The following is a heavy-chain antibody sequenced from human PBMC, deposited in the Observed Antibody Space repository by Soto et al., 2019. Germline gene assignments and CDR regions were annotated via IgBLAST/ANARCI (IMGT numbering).Heavy chain of an antibody. J-gene: IGHJ4*02. CDR3: ARGQLWELDY. Sequence: QVQLVQSGAEVRKPGAPVMVSCKASGYTFTTYDINWVRQATGQGLEWMGWMNPNSGNTYYAQKFRGRVTMTRNTSISTAYMELSSLRSEDTAVYYCARGQLWELDYWGQGTLVTVSS. D-gene: IGHD1-26*01. V-gene: IGHV1-8*01. CDR1: GYTFTTYD. CDR2: MNPNSGNT.